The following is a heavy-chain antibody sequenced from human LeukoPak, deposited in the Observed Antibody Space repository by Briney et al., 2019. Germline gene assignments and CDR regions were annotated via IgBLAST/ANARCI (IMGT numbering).Heavy chain of an antibody. Sequence: ASVKVSCKASGYTFTGYYMHWVRQAPGQGLEWMGWINPNSGGTNYARKFQGRVTMTRDTSISTAYMELSRLRSDDTAVYYCARVPYDFWSGYSTFDYWGQGTLVTVSS. D-gene: IGHD3-3*01. CDR1: GYTFTGYY. CDR3: ARVPYDFWSGYSTFDY. J-gene: IGHJ4*02. CDR2: INPNSGGT. V-gene: IGHV1-2*02.